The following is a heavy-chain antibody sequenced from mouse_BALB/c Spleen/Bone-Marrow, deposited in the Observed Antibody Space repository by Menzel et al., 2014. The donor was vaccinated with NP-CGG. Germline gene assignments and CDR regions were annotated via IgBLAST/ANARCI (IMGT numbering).Heavy chain of an antibody. Sequence: EVKLMESGGGLVQPGGSLRLSCATSGFTFTDYYMSWVRQPPGKALEWLGFIRNKPNGYTTEYSASVEGRFTISRDNSQSILYLQMNTLRAEDSATYYCARDDYGRGYWGQGTTLTVSS. V-gene: IGHV7-3*02. CDR1: GFTFTDYY. D-gene: IGHD1-1*01. CDR3: ARDDYGRGY. J-gene: IGHJ2*01. CDR2: IRNKPNGYTT.